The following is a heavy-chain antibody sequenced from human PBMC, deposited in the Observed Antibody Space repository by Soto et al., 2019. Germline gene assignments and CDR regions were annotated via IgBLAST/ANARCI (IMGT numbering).Heavy chain of an antibody. CDR3: VRGAAAGRNFDY. CDR1: GGSISSYY. V-gene: IGHV4-59*01. CDR2: IYYSGST. D-gene: IGHD6-13*01. Sequence: SETLSLTCTVSGGSISSYYWSWIRQPPGKGLEWIGYIYYSGSTNYNPSLKSRVTISVDTSKNQFSLKLSSVIAADTAVYYCVRGAAAGRNFDYWGQGTLVTVSS. J-gene: IGHJ4*02.